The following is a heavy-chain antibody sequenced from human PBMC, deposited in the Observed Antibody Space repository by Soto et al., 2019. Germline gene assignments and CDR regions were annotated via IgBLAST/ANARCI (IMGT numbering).Heavy chain of an antibody. CDR1: GFTVSSNY. D-gene: IGHD3-3*01. Sequence: GGSLRLSCAASGFTVSSNYMSWVRQAPWKGLEWVSVIYSGGSTYYADSVKGRFTISRDNSKNTLYLQMNSLRAEDTAVYYCASYDFWSGYRIDYWGQGTLVTAPS. J-gene: IGHJ4*02. CDR3: ASYDFWSGYRIDY. CDR2: IYSGGST. V-gene: IGHV3-53*01.